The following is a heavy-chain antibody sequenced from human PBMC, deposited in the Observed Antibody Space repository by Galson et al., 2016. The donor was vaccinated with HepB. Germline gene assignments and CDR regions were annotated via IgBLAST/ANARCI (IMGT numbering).Heavy chain of an antibody. D-gene: IGHD3-22*01. Sequence: ETLSLTCTVSGVSMRSYCWNWIRQSAEKGLEWIGRIYASGNTNYNPSLKTRVTMSGDTSKNQISLKLTSVTAADTAVYYCASEPDYYDRSASYGRDRFFDFWGQGTLVIVSS. CDR2: IYASGNT. V-gene: IGHV4-4*07. J-gene: IGHJ4*02. CDR3: ASEPDYYDRSASYGRDRFFDF. CDR1: GVSMRSYC.